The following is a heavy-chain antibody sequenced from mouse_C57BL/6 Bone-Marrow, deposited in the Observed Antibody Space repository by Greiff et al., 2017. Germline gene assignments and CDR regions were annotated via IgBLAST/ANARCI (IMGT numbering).Heavy chain of an antibody. CDR3: RRRAYYFDY. J-gene: IGHJ2*01. Sequence: QVQLKESGAELVRPGASVTLSCQASGYTFTDYEMHWVKQTPVHGLEWIGAIDPETGGTAYNQKFKGKAILTADKSSRTAYMELRSRTSEDSAVYYFRRRAYYFDYWGQGTTLTDSS. CDR1: GYTFTDYE. CDR2: IDPETGGT. D-gene: IGHD3-3*01. V-gene: IGHV1-15*01.